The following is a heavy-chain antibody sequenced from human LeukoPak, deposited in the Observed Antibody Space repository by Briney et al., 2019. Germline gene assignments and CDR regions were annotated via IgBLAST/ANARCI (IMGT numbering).Heavy chain of an antibody. V-gene: IGHV3-23*01. CDR1: GFTFSSYA. J-gene: IGHJ4*02. Sequence: GGSLRLSCAASGFTFSSYAMSWVRQAPGKGLEWVSAISGSGGSTYYADSVKGRFTISRDNSKNTLYLQMNSLRAEDTAVYYCANPDASRIVGALVYWGQGTLVTVSS. D-gene: IGHD1-26*01. CDR3: ANPDASRIVGALVY. CDR2: ISGSGGST.